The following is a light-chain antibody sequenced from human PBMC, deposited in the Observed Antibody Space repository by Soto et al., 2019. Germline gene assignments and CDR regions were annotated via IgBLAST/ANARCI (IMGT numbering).Light chain of an antibody. J-gene: IGKJ3*01. CDR1: QNINSRY. Sequence: EIVLTQSPGTLSLSPGERATLSCRASQNINSRYLAWYQQKPGQAPRLLIYGASSRATGIPDRFSGSGSGTDFTLTISRLEPEDFAVYYCQQFGSSPGFTFGPWTKVDIK. V-gene: IGKV3-20*01. CDR3: QQFGSSPGFT. CDR2: GAS.